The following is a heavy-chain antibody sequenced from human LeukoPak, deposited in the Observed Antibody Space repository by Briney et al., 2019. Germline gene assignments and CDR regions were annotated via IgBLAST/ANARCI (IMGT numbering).Heavy chain of an antibody. V-gene: IGHV4-30-4*01. CDR3: VSNDYVWGSYRSDY. CDR1: DGSISSGDYY. J-gene: IGHJ4*02. Sequence: PSETLSLTCTVSDGSISSGDYYWSWIRQPPGKGLEWIGYIYYSGSTYYNPSLKSRVSISVDTSKNQFSLKLSSVTAADTAVYYCVSNDYVWGSYRSDYWGQGTLVTVSS. CDR2: IYYSGST. D-gene: IGHD3-16*02.